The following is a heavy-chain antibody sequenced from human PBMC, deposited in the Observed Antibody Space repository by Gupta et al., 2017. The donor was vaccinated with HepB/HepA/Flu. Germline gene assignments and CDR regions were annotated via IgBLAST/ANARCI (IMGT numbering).Heavy chain of an antibody. Sequence: RQLESGGGLVQPGGSLRLSCLASGFKLSNYAMSWVRQAPGKGLEWVSSISSGGGSTYSTDSVKGRLTVSRDNSKNTLYLQMNSLSAVDTAVYYCAREPEYLNGWYFDLWGRGTLVSVSS. V-gene: IGHV3-23*01. CDR1: GFKLSNYA. D-gene: IGHD2-2*01. CDR2: ISSGGGST. J-gene: IGHJ2*01. CDR3: AREPEYLNGWYFDL.